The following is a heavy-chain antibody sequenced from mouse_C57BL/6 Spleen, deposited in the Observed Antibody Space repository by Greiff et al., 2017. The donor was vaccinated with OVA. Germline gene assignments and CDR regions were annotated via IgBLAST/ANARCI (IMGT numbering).Heavy chain of an antibody. CDR1: GYTFTSYW. J-gene: IGHJ1*03. CDR2: INPSNGGT. V-gene: IGHV1-53*01. Sequence: QVQLKQSGTELVKPGASVKLSCKASGYTFTSYWMHWVKQRPGQGLEWIGNINPSNGGTNYNEKFKSKATLTVDKSSSTAYMQLSSLTSEDSAVYYCARVYGNYRYFDVWGTGTTVTVSS. D-gene: IGHD2-1*01. CDR3: ARVYGNYRYFDV.